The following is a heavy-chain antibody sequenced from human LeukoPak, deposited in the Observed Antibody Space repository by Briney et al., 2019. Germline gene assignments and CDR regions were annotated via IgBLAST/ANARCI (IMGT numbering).Heavy chain of an antibody. Sequence: SQTLSLTCTVSGDSVSSGNYYLSWIRQPPGKGLDWITYMSPSGTTKYNPSLKSRVTTSVDTSRTQFSLRLSSVTAADTAVYYCARGQDDRSGTFDYWGQGILVTVSS. D-gene: IGHD3-22*01. J-gene: IGHJ4*02. V-gene: IGHV4-61*01. CDR3: ARGQDDRSGTFDY. CDR1: GDSVSSGNYY. CDR2: MSPSGTT.